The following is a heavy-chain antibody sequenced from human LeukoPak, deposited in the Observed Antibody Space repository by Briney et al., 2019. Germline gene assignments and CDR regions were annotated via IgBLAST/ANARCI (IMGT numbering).Heavy chain of an antibody. J-gene: IGHJ4*02. CDR1: GGSFSGYY. Sequence: PSETLSLTCAVYGGSFSGYYWSWIRQPPGKGLEWIGEINHRGSTNYNPSLKSRVTISVDTFKNQFSLKLSSVTAADTAVYYCARDSGYSYGPFDNWGQGTLVTVSS. CDR3: ARDSGYSYGPFDN. V-gene: IGHV4-34*01. D-gene: IGHD5-18*01. CDR2: INHRGST.